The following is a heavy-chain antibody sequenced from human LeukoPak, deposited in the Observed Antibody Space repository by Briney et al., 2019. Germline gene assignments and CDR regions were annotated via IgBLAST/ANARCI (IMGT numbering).Heavy chain of an antibody. J-gene: IGHJ4*02. CDR1: GFTFSDYY. V-gene: IGHV3-11*06. CDR3: ARDPIIAALDY. Sequence: GGSLRLSCAASGFTFSDYYMSWIRQAPGKGLEWVSSISSSSSYIYYADSVKGRFTISRDNAKNSLYLQMNSLRAEDTAVYYCARDPIIAALDYWGQGTLVTVSS. D-gene: IGHD6-6*01. CDR2: ISSSSSYI.